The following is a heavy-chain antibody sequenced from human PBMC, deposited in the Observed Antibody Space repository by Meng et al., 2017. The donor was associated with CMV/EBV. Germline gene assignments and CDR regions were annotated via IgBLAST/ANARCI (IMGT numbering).Heavy chain of an antibody. CDR1: LTFSDAG. D-gene: IGHD3-10*01. V-gene: IGHV3-15*01. CDR2: IKSKTDGMTT. J-gene: IGHJ4*02. Sequence: LTFSDAGMSCGSQATERVLEWVGSIKSKTDGMTTNYTAPLKGKFTNSRDNSKNTLYLQMNSLKTEDTAVYDCTTAPITMVRGVRVDYWGQGTLVTVSS. CDR3: TTAPITMVRGVRVDY.